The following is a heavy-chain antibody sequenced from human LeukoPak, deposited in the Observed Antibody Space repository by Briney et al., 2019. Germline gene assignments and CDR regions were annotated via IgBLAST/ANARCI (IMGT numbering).Heavy chain of an antibody. CDR3: ARWGSGTSPFDD. CDR1: GYSISSGYY. Sequence: PSETLSLTCTVSGYSISSGYYWGWIRQPPGKGLEWIGSIYHSGRTFYNPSLKSRVTISVDTSKNQFSLKLSSVTAADTAVYFCARWGSGTSPFDDWGQGTLVTVSS. D-gene: IGHD3-16*01. J-gene: IGHJ4*02. CDR2: IYHSGRT. V-gene: IGHV4-38-2*02.